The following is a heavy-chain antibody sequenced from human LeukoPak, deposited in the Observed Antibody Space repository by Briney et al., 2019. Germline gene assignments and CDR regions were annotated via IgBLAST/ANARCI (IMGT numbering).Heavy chain of an antibody. J-gene: IGHJ3*02. CDR1: GFTFSSYA. V-gene: IGHV3-30-3*01. Sequence: GGSLRLSCAASGFTFSSYAMHWVRQAPGKGLEWVAVISYDGSNKYYADSVKGRFTISRDNSKNTLYLQMNSLRAEDTAVYYCARDREYCCGGRWYGDAFDIWGQGKIVNVFS. CDR3: ARDREYCCGGRWYGDAFDI. CDR2: ISYDGSNK. D-gene: IGHD2-15*01.